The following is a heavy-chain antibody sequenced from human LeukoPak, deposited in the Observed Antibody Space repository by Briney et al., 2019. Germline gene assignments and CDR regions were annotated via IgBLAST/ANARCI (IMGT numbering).Heavy chain of an antibody. J-gene: IGHJ4*02. D-gene: IGHD5-18*01. V-gene: IGHV1-46*01. CDR2: INPSGGST. CDR1: EYTFTNYD. CDR3: ARDRGYSYGPDY. Sequence: ASVKFSCKASEYTFTNYDINLVRQAPGQGLEWMGIINPSGGSTSYAQKFQGRVTMTRDTSTSTVYMELSSLRSEDTAVYYCARDRGYSYGPDYWGQGTLVTVSS.